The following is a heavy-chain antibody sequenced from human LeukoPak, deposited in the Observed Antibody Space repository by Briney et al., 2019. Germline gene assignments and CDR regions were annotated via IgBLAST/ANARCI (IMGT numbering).Heavy chain of an antibody. D-gene: IGHD2-15*01. CDR1: GFTVSSNY. CDR2: IYSGGST. Sequence: GGSLRLSCAASGFTVSSNYMSWVRQAPGKGLEWVSVIYSGGSTYYADSVEGRFTISRDNSKNTLYLQMNSLRAEDTAVYYCASLECSGGSCHDAFDIWGQGTMVTVSS. J-gene: IGHJ3*02. CDR3: ASLECSGGSCHDAFDI. V-gene: IGHV3-53*01.